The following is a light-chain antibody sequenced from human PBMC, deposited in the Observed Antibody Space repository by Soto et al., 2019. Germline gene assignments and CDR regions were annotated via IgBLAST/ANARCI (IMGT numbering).Light chain of an antibody. CDR1: SSDVGAYNF. CDR3: SSYAGSITIYV. Sequence: QSALAQPPSASGSPGQSVTISCTGTSSDVGAYNFVSWYQQLPGKAPKLMIYEVTKRPSGVPDRFSGSKSDNTASLTVSGLQAEDEADYYCSSYAGSITIYVFGTGTKLTVL. J-gene: IGLJ1*01. CDR2: EVT. V-gene: IGLV2-8*01.